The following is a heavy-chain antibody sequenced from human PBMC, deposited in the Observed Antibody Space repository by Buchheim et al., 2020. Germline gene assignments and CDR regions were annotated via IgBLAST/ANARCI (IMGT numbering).Heavy chain of an antibody. CDR1: GFSFSTKW. V-gene: IGHV3-7*01. CDR3: AGDEI. J-gene: IGHJ4*02. CDR2: IAPDGTEK. Sequence: EVQLVESGGGLVQPGGSLRLSCAASGFSFSTKWMSWVRQAPGRGLEWVANIAPDGTEKYYVDSVKGHFTISRDNTEDSLYLQMGGLRFEDTAVYYCAGDEIWGQGTL.